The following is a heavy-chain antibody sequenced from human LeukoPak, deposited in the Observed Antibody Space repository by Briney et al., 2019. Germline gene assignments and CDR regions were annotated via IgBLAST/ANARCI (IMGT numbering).Heavy chain of an antibody. J-gene: IGHJ6*03. CDR3: ARGMQQLLQDYYYYVDV. V-gene: IGHV1-69*05. Sequence: SVQVSCKASGGTFSSYAISWVRQAPAQGLEWMGGVIPIFGTANYAQNFQGRVTITTDESTSTAYMELSSLRAEDTAVYYCARGMQQLLQDYYYYVDVWGKGATVTVSS. CDR2: VIPIFGTA. CDR1: GGTFSSYA. D-gene: IGHD6-13*01.